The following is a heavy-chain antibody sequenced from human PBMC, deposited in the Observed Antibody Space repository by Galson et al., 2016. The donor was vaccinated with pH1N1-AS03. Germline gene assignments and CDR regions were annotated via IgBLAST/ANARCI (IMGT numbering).Heavy chain of an antibody. CDR1: GYIFTDYY. D-gene: IGHD2-15*01. J-gene: IGHJ6*02. CDR3: ARDYCSGGSCYWLGARGGMDV. V-gene: IGHV1-2*06. Sequence: SVKVSCKAPGYIFTDYYLHWMRQAPGQGLEWMGRINPDSGATSYAQEFEGRVTMTRDPYTNTAYMTLRRLRPDDTAVYFCARDYCSGGSCYWLGARGGMDVWGQGTTVTVSS. CDR2: INPDSGAT.